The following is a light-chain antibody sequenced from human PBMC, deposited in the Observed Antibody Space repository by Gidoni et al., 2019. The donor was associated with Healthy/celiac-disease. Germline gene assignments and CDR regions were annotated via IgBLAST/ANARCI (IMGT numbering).Light chain of an antibody. V-gene: IGLV1-40*01. CDR3: QSYDSSLSGWV. Sequence: QSVLTQPPSVSGATGQRVTISCPGSSSNIGAGYVVHWYQQLPGTAPKLLIYGNSNRPSGVPDRFSGSKSGTSASLAITGLQAEDEADYYCQSYDSSLSGWVFGGGTKLTVL. CDR1: SSNIGAGYV. J-gene: IGLJ3*02. CDR2: GNS.